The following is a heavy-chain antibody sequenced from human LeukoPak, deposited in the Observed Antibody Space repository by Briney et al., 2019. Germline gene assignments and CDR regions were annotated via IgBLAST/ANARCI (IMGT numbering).Heavy chain of an antibody. CDR1: GGSFSGYY. V-gene: IGHV4-34*01. CDR3: ARDTIAANDAFDI. J-gene: IGHJ3*02. Sequence: SETLSLTCAVYGGSFSGYYWSWIRQPPGKGLEWIGEINHSGSTNYNPSLKSRVTISVDTSKNQFSLKLSSVTAADTAVCYCARDTIAANDAFDIWGQGTMVTVSS. D-gene: IGHD6-13*01. CDR2: INHSGST.